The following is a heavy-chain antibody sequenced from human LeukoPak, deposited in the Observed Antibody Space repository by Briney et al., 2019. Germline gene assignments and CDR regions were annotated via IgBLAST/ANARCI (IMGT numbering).Heavy chain of an antibody. CDR1: GYTLTELS. D-gene: IGHD3-22*01. CDR3: ARVPVGQYYYDSSAYPGGDY. J-gene: IGHJ4*02. V-gene: IGHV1-24*01. Sequence: GASVKVSCKVSGYTLTELSMHWVRQAPGKGLEWMGGFDPEDGETIYAQKFQGRVTMTEDTSTDTAYMELRSLRSDDTAVYYCARVPVGQYYYDSSAYPGGDYWGQGTLVTVSS. CDR2: FDPEDGET.